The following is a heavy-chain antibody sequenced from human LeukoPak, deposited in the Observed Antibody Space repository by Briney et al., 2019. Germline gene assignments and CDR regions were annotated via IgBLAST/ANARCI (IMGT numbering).Heavy chain of an antibody. CDR1: GYTFTSYA. Sequence: ASVKVSCKASGYTFTSYAMNWVRQAPGQGLEWMGWINTNTGNPTYAQGFTGRFVFSLDTSVSTAYLQISSLKAEDTAVYYCARDPQLWLYDYFDYWRQGTLVTVSS. CDR3: ARDPQLWLYDYFDY. CDR2: INTNTGNP. V-gene: IGHV7-4-1*02. J-gene: IGHJ4*02. D-gene: IGHD5-18*01.